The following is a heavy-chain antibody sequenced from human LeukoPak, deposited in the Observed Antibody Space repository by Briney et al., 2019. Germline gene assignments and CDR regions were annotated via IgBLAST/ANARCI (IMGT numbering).Heavy chain of an antibody. CDR2: IYYSGST. CDR3: ARGAPAAGLLFDY. J-gene: IGHJ4*02. D-gene: IGHD6-13*01. Sequence: PSETLSLTCTVSGGSISSGGYYWSWIRQHPGKGLEWIGYIYYSGSTYNPSLKSRVTISVDTSKNQFSLKLSSVTAADTAVYYCARGAPAAGLLFDYWGQGTLVTVSS. V-gene: IGHV4-31*03. CDR1: GGSISSGGYY.